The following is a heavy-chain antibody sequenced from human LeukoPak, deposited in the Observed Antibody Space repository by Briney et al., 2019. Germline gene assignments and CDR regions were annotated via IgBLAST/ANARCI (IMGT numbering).Heavy chain of an antibody. CDR2: IKQDGSEI. CDR1: GFTFSTYT. Sequence: GGSLRLSCAAAGFTFSTYTMNWVRRAPGKGLEWVANIKQDGSEIYYADSVKGRFTISRDNAKNSLYLQMNSLRAEVTAVYYCATGSGWGQGTLVAVSS. J-gene: IGHJ4*02. CDR3: ATGSG. V-gene: IGHV3-7*01. D-gene: IGHD3-10*01.